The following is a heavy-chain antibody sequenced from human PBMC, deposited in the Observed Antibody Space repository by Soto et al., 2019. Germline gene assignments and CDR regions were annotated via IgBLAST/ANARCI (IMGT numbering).Heavy chain of an antibody. Sequence: ASVKVTCKASGYTFTSYAMHWVRQAPGQRLEWMGWINAGNGNTKYSQKFQGRVTITRDTSASTAYMELSSLRSEDTAVYYCAREPFSSGWYYFDYWGQGTLVTVSS. CDR1: GYTFTSYA. V-gene: IGHV1-3*01. J-gene: IGHJ4*02. CDR3: AREPFSSGWYYFDY. D-gene: IGHD6-19*01. CDR2: INAGNGNT.